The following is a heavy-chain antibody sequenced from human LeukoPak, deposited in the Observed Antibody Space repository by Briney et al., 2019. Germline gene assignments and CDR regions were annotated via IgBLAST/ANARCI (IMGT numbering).Heavy chain of an antibody. CDR3: ARGNGSGNLDY. J-gene: IGHJ4*02. CDR1: GASISSSDW. CDR2: IYYTGSR. Sequence: SETLSLTGVVSGASISSSDWWSWVRQSPGKGMEWIGEIYYTGSRNYNPSLKSRVAMSVDTSKNQFSLKLSSVTAADTAVYYCARGNGSGNLDYWGQGTLVTVSS. D-gene: IGHD3-10*01. V-gene: IGHV4-4*02.